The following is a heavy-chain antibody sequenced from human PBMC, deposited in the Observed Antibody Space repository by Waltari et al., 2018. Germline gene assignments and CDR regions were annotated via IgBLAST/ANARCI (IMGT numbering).Heavy chain of an antibody. CDR2: ISGSGGST. V-gene: IGHV3-23*04. CDR3: AKDGGPYDSSGYYYGYFDY. D-gene: IGHD3-22*01. Sequence: EVQLVESGGGLVQPGGSLRLSCAASGFTFSSYAMSWVRQAPGKGLEWVSAISGSGGSTYYADSVKGRFTISRDNSKNTLYLQMNSLRAEDTAVYYCAKDGGPYDSSGYYYGYFDYWGQGTLVTVSS. CDR1: GFTFSSYA. J-gene: IGHJ4*02.